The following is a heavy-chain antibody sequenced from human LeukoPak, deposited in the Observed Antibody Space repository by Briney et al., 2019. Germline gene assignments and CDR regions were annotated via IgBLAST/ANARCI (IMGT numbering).Heavy chain of an antibody. J-gene: IGHJ4*02. CDR2: INPNSGGT. CDR3: ARDKLRVVTEAFFDY. V-gene: IGHV1-2*02. CDR1: GYTFTGYY. D-gene: IGHD2-21*02. Sequence: ASVKVSCKASGYTFTGYYMHWVRQAPGQGLEWMGWINPNSGGTNYAQKFQGRVTITADKSTSTAYMGLSSLRSEDTAVYYCARDKLRVVTEAFFDYWGQGTLVTVSS.